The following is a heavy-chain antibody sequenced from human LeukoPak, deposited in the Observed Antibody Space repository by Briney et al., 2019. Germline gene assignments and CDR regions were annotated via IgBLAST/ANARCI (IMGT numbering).Heavy chain of an antibody. CDR2: ISGGGGST. V-gene: IGHV3-23*01. D-gene: IGHD3-9*01. J-gene: IGHJ4*02. Sequence: GGSQRLSCVASAFIFSSYAMSWVRQAPGKGLEWVSGISGGGGSTYNADSVKGRFTISRDNSKNTLYLQMNSLRAEDTAVYYCAKVGDYDILTGYLDYWGQGTLVTVSS. CDR1: AFIFSSYA. CDR3: AKVGDYDILTGYLDY.